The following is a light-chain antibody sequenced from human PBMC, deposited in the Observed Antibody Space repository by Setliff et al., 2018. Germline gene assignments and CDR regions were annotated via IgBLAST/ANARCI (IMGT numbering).Light chain of an antibody. J-gene: IGLJ1*01. V-gene: IGLV2-14*03. CDR2: DVS. CDR1: SCDVGGYNY. Sequence: QSALTQPASVSGSPGQSITISCTGTSCDVGGYNYVSWYQQHPGKAPKLMIYDVSNRPSGVSNRFSGSKSANTASLTISGLQAEDEADYYCSSYAGSSTLYVFGTGTKVTVL. CDR3: SSYAGSSTLYV.